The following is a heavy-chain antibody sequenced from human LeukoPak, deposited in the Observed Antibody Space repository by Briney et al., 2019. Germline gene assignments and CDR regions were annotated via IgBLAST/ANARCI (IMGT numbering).Heavy chain of an antibody. J-gene: IGHJ6*04. CDR1: GFTFSRYI. CDR3: AELGITMIGGV. V-gene: IGHV3-21*01. CDR2: ISSSGNII. Sequence: PGGSLRLSCAASGFTFSRYIMNWVRQAPGKGLEWVSSISSSGNIIYYADSVRGRFTISRDNAKNSLYLRMNSLRAEDTAVYYCAELGITMIGGVWGKGTTVTISS. D-gene: IGHD3-10*02.